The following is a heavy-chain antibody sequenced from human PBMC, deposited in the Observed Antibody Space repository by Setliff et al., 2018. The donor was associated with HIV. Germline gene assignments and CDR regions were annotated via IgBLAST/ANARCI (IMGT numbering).Heavy chain of an antibody. CDR1: GLTFSSYA. CDR3: ARAYDDYDSDLDY. Sequence: GGSLRLSCAASGLTFSSYAMHWVRQAPGKGLEWVAVISYDGSDKYYADSVKGRFTISRDDAKNSLYLQMNSLRAEDTAVYYCARAYDDYDSDLDYWGQGTLVTVSS. V-gene: IGHV3-30*04. J-gene: IGHJ4*02. D-gene: IGHD4-17*01. CDR2: ISYDGSDK.